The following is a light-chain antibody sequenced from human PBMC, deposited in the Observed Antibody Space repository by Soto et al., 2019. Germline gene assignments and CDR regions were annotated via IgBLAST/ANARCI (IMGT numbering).Light chain of an antibody. CDR1: SSNIGAGFD. V-gene: IGLV1-40*01. Sequence: QSVLTQPPSVSGAPGQRITISCTGSSSNIGAGFDVFWYQQFPGTAPKLLMYGNGNRPSGVPDRFSGSKSGTSASLAITGLKADDEGDYYCQSYDNRLQWVFGGGTKVTVL. J-gene: IGLJ3*02. CDR3: QSYDNRLQWV. CDR2: GNG.